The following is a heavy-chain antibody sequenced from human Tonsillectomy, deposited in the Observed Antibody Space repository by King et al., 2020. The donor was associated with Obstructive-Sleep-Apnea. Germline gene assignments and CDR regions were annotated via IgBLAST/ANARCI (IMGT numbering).Heavy chain of an antibody. Sequence: VQLVESGGGLVQPGRSLRLSCAASRFTFDDYGMHWVRQAPGKGREWVSGISWNSGSIGYGDSVKGRFTISRDNAKNSLYLQMNSLRAEDTALYYCAKDFGGNPNGYFDYWGQGTLVTVSS. D-gene: IGHD4-23*01. V-gene: IGHV3-9*01. CDR3: AKDFGGNPNGYFDY. CDR1: RFTFDDYG. CDR2: ISWNSGSI. J-gene: IGHJ4*02.